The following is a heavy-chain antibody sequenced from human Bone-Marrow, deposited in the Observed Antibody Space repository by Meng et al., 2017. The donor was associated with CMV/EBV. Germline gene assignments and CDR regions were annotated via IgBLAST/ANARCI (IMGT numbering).Heavy chain of an antibody. CDR2: INHSGST. CDR1: GGSFSGYY. V-gene: IGHV4-34*01. CDR3: ARGLGRWLQLALDY. Sequence: SETLSLTCAVYGGSFSGYYWSWIRQPPGKGLEWIGEINHSGSTNYNPSLKSGVTISVDTSKNQFSLKLSSVTTADTAVYYCARGLGRWLQLALDYWGQGTLVTVSS. D-gene: IGHD5-24*01. J-gene: IGHJ4*02.